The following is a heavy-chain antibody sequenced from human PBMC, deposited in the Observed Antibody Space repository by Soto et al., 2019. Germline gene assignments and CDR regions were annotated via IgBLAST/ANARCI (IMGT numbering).Heavy chain of an antibody. CDR3: TRDPEEWEILGAFDI. J-gene: IGHJ3*02. CDR2: IRSKAYGGTK. CDR1: GFTFVAYA. D-gene: IGHD1-26*01. Sequence: GGSLRPSVTASGFTFVAYASSWVRRVPARGMEWVGLIRSKAYGGTKEYAAYVKGRFTITRDDYKSNAYLHINNMKTADTAVYYCTRDPEEWEILGAFDIWGQGTMVTVSS. V-gene: IGHV3-49*04.